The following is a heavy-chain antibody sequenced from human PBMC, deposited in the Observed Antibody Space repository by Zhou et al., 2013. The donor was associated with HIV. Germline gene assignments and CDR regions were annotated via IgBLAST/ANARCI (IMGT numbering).Heavy chain of an antibody. V-gene: IGHV1-69*18. Sequence: QVQLVQSGAEVKKPGSSVKVSCKASGGSFSSYAISWVRQAPGQGLEWMGRIIPIFGSVYYAQKLQGRVTITADDSTSTAYMELSSLSSEDTAVYYCARGAAYYDSSGYVDRWGHDGFDILGPRDNGHRLF. CDR3: ARGAAYYDSSGYVDRWGHDGFDI. CDR2: IIPIFGSV. CDR1: GGSFSSYA. J-gene: IGHJ3*02. D-gene: IGHD3-22*01.